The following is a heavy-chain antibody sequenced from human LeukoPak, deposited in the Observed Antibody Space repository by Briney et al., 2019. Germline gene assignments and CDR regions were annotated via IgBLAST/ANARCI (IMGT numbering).Heavy chain of an antibody. J-gene: IGHJ5*02. CDR3: AKDGAQYSSGPECDP. V-gene: IGHV3-23*01. CDR2: ISHDGMNA. Sequence: GGSLRLSCAASGLHFSGTAMSWVRQAPGKGLEWVSAISHDGMNAYYADSVKGRFTISRDNSKKTVSLEMSSLTAADTGVYYCAKDGAQYSSGPECDPRGQGALVSVSP. D-gene: IGHD6-19*01. CDR1: GLHFSGTA.